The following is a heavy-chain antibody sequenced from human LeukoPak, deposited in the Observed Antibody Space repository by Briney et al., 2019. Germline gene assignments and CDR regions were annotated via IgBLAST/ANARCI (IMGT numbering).Heavy chain of an antibody. V-gene: IGHV4-38-2*02. CDR3: ARHLWFGEPMPDY. CDR1: GYSISSGYY. Sequence: SETLSLTCTVSGYSISSGYYWAWIRQPPGKGLEWIGNIYHTGSTYYNPSLKSRVTISVDTSKNQFSLKLRSVTAADTAVYYCARHLWFGEPMPDYWGQGTLVTVSS. D-gene: IGHD3-10*01. J-gene: IGHJ4*02. CDR2: IYHTGST.